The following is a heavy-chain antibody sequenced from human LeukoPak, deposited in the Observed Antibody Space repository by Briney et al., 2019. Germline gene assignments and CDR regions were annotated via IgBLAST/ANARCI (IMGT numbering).Heavy chain of an antibody. Sequence: PSETLSLTCTVSGGSISSYYWSWIRQPPGKGLEWIGYIYYSGSTNYNPSLKSRVTISVDTSKNQFSLKLSSVTAADTAVYYCAGDLYYDFWSGYSLWGQGTLVTVSS. J-gene: IGHJ4*02. CDR1: GGSISSYY. CDR3: AGDLYYDFWSGYSL. CDR2: IYYSGST. D-gene: IGHD3-3*01. V-gene: IGHV4-59*08.